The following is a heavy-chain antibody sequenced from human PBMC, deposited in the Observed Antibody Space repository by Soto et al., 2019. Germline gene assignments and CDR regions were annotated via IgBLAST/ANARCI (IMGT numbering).Heavy chain of an antibody. CDR3: AREDINESFFDS. CDR1: GGYISSGGNY. Sequence: QVQLQESGPGLVKPSQTLSLTCIVSGGYISSGGNYWSWIRQHPGKGLEWIGFIYYTGHTKYNAALKSRVSISGDMSENQFSLTLTSVTAADTAVYYCAREDINESFFDSWGPGILVTVSS. J-gene: IGHJ4*02. CDR2: IYYTGHT. V-gene: IGHV4-31*03. D-gene: IGHD2-8*01.